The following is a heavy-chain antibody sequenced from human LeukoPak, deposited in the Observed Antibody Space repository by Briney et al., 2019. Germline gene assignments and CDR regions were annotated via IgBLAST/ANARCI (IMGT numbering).Heavy chain of an antibody. D-gene: IGHD5-24*01. J-gene: IGHJ4*02. V-gene: IGHV4-59*08. Sequence: KPSETLSLTCTVSGGSISNYDWSWIRQFPGKGLEWTGYIYYSGSTKYNPSLKSRVTISVDTSKNQFSLKLRSVTAADTAVYYCARGARAGDNLEPFDYWGQGTLVTVSS. CDR2: IYYSGST. CDR1: GGSISNYD. CDR3: ARGARAGDNLEPFDY.